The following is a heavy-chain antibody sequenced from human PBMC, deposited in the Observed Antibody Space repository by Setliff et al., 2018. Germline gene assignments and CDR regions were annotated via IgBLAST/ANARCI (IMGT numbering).Heavy chain of an antibody. Sequence: ASVKVSCKASGYTFSTYGLHWARQAPGQGPEWMGMIITNTGKTSYAQKFQGRVTMTTDTSTGTGYMELTGLEYDDTAIYYCARDTLALGDITLFDYWGQGTLVTVSS. CDR1: GYTFSTYG. CDR2: IITNTGKT. D-gene: IGHD3-16*01. J-gene: IGHJ4*02. CDR3: ARDTLALGDITLFDY. V-gene: IGHV1-18*01.